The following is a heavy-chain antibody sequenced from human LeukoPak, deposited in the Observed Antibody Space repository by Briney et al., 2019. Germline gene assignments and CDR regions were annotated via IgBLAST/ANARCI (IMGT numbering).Heavy chain of an antibody. J-gene: IGHJ6*02. CDR3: ARRDGSGWSYYYYGMDV. CDR1: GGTFSSYA. V-gene: IGHV1-69*04. CDR2: IIPILGIA. D-gene: IGHD6-19*01. Sequence: SVKVSCKASGGTFSSYAISWVRQAPGQGLEWMGRIIPILGIANYAQKFQGRVTITADKSTSTAYMELSSLRSEDTAVYYCARRDGSGWSYYYYGMDVWGQGTTVTVSS.